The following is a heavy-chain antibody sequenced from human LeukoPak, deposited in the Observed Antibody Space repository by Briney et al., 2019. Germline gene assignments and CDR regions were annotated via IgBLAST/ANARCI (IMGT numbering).Heavy chain of an antibody. D-gene: IGHD7-27*01. CDR3: ARRPGDDAFDI. V-gene: IGHV4-59*05. CDR2: IYYSGST. CDR1: GDSINSYY. J-gene: IGHJ3*02. Sequence: SSETLSLTCTVSGDSINSYYWSWIRQPPGKGLEWIGSIYYSGSTYYNPSLKSRVTISVDTSKNQFSLKLSSVTAADTAVYYCARRPGDDAFDIWGQGTMVTVSS.